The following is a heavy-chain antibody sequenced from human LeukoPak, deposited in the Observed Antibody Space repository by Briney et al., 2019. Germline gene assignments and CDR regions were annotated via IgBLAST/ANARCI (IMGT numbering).Heavy chain of an antibody. CDR3: ARLRALWWGGVDY. Sequence: SETLSLTCTVSGGSISSSSYYWGWIRQPPGKGLEWIGSIYYSGSTYYNPSLKSRVTISVDTSKNQFSLKLSSVTAADTAVYYCARLRALWWGGVDYWGQGTLVTVSS. J-gene: IGHJ4*02. CDR1: GGSISSSSYY. V-gene: IGHV4-39*01. D-gene: IGHD2-15*01. CDR2: IYYSGST.